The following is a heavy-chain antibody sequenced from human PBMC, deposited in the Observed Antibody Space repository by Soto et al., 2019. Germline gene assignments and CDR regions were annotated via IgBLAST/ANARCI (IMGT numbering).Heavy chain of an antibody. V-gene: IGHV6-1*01. CDR2: TYYRSNWSN. CDR3: ARTRDSLFDY. CDR1: GDSVSSNRVV. J-gene: IGHJ4*02. Sequence: SQTLSLTCAISGDSVSSNRVVWNWIRQSPSRGLEWLGRTYYRSNWSNDYAESVKGRITINPDTSKNQFSLQLNSVTPEDTAIYYCARTRDSLFDYWGQGTLVTV. D-gene: IGHD2-21*02.